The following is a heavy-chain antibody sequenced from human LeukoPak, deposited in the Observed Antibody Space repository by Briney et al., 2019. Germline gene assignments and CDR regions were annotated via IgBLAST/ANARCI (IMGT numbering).Heavy chain of an antibody. J-gene: IGHJ4*02. Sequence: GGSLRLSCAGSGWAFTKGWMSGVGQTPGRGGDWVGRIISKTGGGTTDYAAPVKGRFTISRDDSKNTLYLQMSSLKTEDTAVYYCASHSNVWLRGNWGQGTLVTVSS. CDR1: GWAFTKGW. V-gene: IGHV3-15*01. CDR2: IISKTGGGTT. D-gene: IGHD6-19*01. CDR3: ASHSNVWLRGN.